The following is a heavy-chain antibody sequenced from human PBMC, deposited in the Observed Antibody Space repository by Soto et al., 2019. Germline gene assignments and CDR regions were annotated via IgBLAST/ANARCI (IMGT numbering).Heavy chain of an antibody. Sequence: QVRLVESGGGVVQPGRSLRLSCTASGFSFSSYAMYWFRQPPGKGLEWVAVISHDGINKHYADSVKGRVTVSRDNSNHSLDLQLYSLRDADTAMYYCARDMYSSDYFVKWFKPWGQGTLVTVSS. J-gene: IGHJ5*02. CDR3: ARDMYSSDYFVKWFKP. CDR1: GFSFSSYA. V-gene: IGHV3-30-3*01. D-gene: IGHD6-19*01. CDR2: ISHDGINK.